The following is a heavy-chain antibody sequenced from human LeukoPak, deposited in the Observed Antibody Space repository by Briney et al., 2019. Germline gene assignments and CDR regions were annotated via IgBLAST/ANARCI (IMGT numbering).Heavy chain of an antibody. CDR2: IYYSGST. Sequence: SETLSLTCTVSGGSVSSGSYYWSWIRQPPGKGLAWIGYIYYSGSTNYNPSLKSRVTISVDTSKNQFSLKLSSVTAADTAVYYCARDRGVGATGSIDYWGQGTLVTVSS. CDR3: ARDRGVGATGSIDY. CDR1: GGSVSSGSYY. D-gene: IGHD1-26*01. V-gene: IGHV4-61*01. J-gene: IGHJ4*02.